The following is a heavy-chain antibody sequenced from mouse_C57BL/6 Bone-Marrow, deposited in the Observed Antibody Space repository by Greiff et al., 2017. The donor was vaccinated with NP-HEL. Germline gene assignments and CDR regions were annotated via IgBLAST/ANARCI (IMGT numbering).Heavy chain of an antibody. CDR1: GYTFTSYW. CDR3: ARSGTYGSIDY. Sequence: QVQLQQPGAELVMPGASVKLSCKASGYTFTSYWMHWVKQRPGQGLEWIGEIDPSDSYTNYNQKFKGKSTLTVDKSSSTAYMQLSSLTSEDSAVYYCARSGTYGSIDYWGQGTTLTVSS. D-gene: IGHD1-1*01. CDR2: IDPSDSYT. V-gene: IGHV1-69*01. J-gene: IGHJ2*01.